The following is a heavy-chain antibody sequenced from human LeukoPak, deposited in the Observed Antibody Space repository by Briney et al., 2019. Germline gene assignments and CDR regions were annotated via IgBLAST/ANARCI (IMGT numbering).Heavy chain of an antibody. CDR3: ARDPYSGNYGDYYYYYMDV. CDR1: GFTFSSYA. CDR2: ISSSSSTI. D-gene: IGHD1-26*01. V-gene: IGHV3-48*02. Sequence: HPGGSLRLSCTASGFTFSSYAMSWVRQAPGKGLEWVSYISSSSSTIYYADSVKGRFTISRDNAKSSLYLQMNSLRDEDTTVYYCARDPYSGNYGDYYYYYMDVWGKGTTVTISS. J-gene: IGHJ6*03.